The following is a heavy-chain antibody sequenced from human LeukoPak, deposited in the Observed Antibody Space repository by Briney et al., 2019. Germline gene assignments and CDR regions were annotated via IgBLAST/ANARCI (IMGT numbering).Heavy chain of an antibody. Sequence: PSETLSLTCAVYGGSFIDYYWSWIRQPPGKGLEWIGEINHSGSTNYNPSLKSRVTISVDTSKNQFSLKLSSATAADTAVYYCARRIEKTAMVDYWGQGTLVTVSS. D-gene: IGHD5-18*01. CDR3: ARRIEKTAMVDY. CDR1: GGSFIDYY. V-gene: IGHV4-34*01. J-gene: IGHJ4*02. CDR2: INHSGST.